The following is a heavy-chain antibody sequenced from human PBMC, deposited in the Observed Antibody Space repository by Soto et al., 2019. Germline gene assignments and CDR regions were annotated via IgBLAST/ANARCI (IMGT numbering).Heavy chain of an antibody. Sequence: QVQLQQWGAGLLKPSETLSLTCAVYGGSFSGYQWSWIRQTPGKGLEWIGEINDSGNITYNPSLKSRVTILLDTPKKQISLKLSSVTAADSAVYYCARGVILWFGELSRRGGYHYYMDVWGKGTTVTVSS. CDR3: ARGVILWFGELSRRGGYHYYMDV. V-gene: IGHV4-34*01. D-gene: IGHD3-10*01. CDR1: GGSFSGYQ. J-gene: IGHJ6*03. CDR2: INDSGNI.